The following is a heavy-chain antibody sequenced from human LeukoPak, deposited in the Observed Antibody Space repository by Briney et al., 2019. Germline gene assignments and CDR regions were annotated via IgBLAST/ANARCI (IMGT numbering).Heavy chain of an antibody. CDR3: ARDTSDTYYYGSGSFRFDP. V-gene: IGHV4-34*01. CDR1: GGSFSGYY. Sequence: ASETLSLTCAVYGGSFSGYYWSWIRQPPGKGLEWIGEITHSGSTAYNPSLKSRVTISVDTSKNRFSLKLSSVTAADTAVYYCARDTSDTYYYGSGSFRFDPWGQGTLVTVSS. D-gene: IGHD3-10*01. J-gene: IGHJ5*02. CDR2: ITHSGST.